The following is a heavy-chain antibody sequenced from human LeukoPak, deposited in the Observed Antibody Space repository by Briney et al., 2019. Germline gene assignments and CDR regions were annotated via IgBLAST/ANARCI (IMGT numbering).Heavy chain of an antibody. CDR3: AKGRRSYGMDV. CDR2: ISYDGSNK. CDR1: GFTFSSYG. J-gene: IGHJ6*02. V-gene: IGHV3-30*18. Sequence: GGSLRLSCAASGFTFSSYGMHWVRQAPGKGLEWVAVISYDGSNKYYADSVKGRFTISRDNSKNTLYLQMNSLRAEDTAVYYCAKGRRSYGMDVWGQGTTVTVSS.